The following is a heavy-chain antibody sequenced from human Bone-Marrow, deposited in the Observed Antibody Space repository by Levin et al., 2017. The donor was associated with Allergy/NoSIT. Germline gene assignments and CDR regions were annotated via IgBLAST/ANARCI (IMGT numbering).Heavy chain of an antibody. D-gene: IGHD3-10*01. J-gene: IGHJ4*02. CDR2: INWNGDNT. Sequence: GESLKISCAASGFTFDDYVMTWVRQAPGKGLEWVCGINWNGDNTGYADSVRGRFTIFRDNTKNSLFLQMNSLRAEDTAFYYCARVMTGSGSYYNSHVIDYWGQGTLVTVSS. CDR1: GFTFDDYV. V-gene: IGHV3-20*04. CDR3: ARVMTGSGSYYNSHVIDY.